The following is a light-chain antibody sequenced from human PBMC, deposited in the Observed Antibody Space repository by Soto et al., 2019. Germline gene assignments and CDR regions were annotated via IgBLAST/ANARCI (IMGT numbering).Light chain of an antibody. CDR1: QSVDIS. CDR2: GAS. J-gene: IGKJ1*01. V-gene: IGKV3-15*01. CDR3: QQRDTWRGS. Sequence: EIVLTQSPATLSVSPGERVILSCRASQSVDISLAWYQQKPGQAPRLLIYGASTRATDMPGTFSGRGSGTEFTLTITSLRPEDFGVYYCQQRDTWRGSFGQGTKVDIK.